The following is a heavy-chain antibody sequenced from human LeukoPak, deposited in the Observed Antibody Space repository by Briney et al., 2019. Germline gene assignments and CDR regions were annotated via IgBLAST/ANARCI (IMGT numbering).Heavy chain of an antibody. CDR1: GGTFSSYA. V-gene: IGHV1-69*01. Sequence: GASVKVSCKASGGTFSSYAISWVRQAPGQGLEWMGGIIPIFGTANYAQKFQGRVTITADESTSTACMELSSLRSEDTAVYYCARDHCSSTSCYLYFQHWGQGTLVTVSS. D-gene: IGHD2-2*01. CDR3: ARDHCSSTSCYLYFQH. J-gene: IGHJ1*01. CDR2: IIPIFGTA.